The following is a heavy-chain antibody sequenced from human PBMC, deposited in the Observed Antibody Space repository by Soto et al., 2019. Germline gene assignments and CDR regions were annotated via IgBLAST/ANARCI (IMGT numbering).Heavy chain of an antibody. Sequence: SQTLSVTCAISGDSVSSDITSWNWIRQSPSRGLEWLGRTYYRSKWFHDYAVSVKSRITINPDTSKNQLSLELNSMTPEDTAVYYCARGNALDVWGQGTVVTVSS. J-gene: IGHJ3*01. V-gene: IGHV6-1*01. CDR3: ARGNALDV. CDR1: GDSVSSDITS. CDR2: TYYRSKWFH. D-gene: IGHD3-10*01.